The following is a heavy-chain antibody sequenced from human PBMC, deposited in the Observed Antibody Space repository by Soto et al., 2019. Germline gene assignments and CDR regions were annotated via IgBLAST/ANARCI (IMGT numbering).Heavy chain of an antibody. Sequence: PSETLSLTCAVYGGSISGYYWSWIRQPPGKGLEWIGEINHSGSTNYNPSLKSRVTISVDTSKNQFSLKLSSVTAADTAVYYCARGGGRWSGYSYYYYYGMDVWGQGTTVTVS. J-gene: IGHJ6*02. CDR1: GGSISGYY. V-gene: IGHV4-34*01. CDR2: INHSGST. CDR3: ARGGGRWSGYSYYYYYGMDV. D-gene: IGHD5-12*01.